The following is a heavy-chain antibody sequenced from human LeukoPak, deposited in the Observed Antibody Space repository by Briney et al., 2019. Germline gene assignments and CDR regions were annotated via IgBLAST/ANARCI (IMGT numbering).Heavy chain of an antibody. CDR1: GFTFSRYW. CDR2: ISPDGSRT. Sequence: GGSLRLSCAASGFTFSRYWMHWVRQAPGKGLVWVSRISPDGSRTTYADYVKGRFTISRDNAKNTVYLQMNSLRAEDTAVYYCARVALGSYNWFDPWGQGTLVTVSS. D-gene: IGHD3-10*01. V-gene: IGHV3-74*01. CDR3: ARVALGSYNWFDP. J-gene: IGHJ5*02.